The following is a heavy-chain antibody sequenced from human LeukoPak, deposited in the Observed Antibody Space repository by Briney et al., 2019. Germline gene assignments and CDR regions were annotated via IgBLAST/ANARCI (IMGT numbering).Heavy chain of an antibody. CDR2: IRDKPNSYST. V-gene: IGHV3-72*01. CDR1: GFTFSIHF. J-gene: IGHJ6*04. CDR3: ARAGYGHGLDV. Sequence: GGSLRLSCAASGFTFSIHFMDWVRQAPGRGLEWIGRIRDKPNSYSTQNAASVKGRSTISGDDSKNSLYLQMDSLRADDTAIYYCARAGYGHGLDVWGKGTTVTVAS. D-gene: IGHD6-13*01.